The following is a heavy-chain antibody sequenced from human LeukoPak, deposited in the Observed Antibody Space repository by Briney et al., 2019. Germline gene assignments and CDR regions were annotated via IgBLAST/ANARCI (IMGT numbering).Heavy chain of an antibody. D-gene: IGHD2-15*01. CDR1: GYTFTSYY. Sequence: ASVKVSCKASGYTFTSYYMHWVRQAPGQGLEWMGWINPNSGGTNYAQKFQGRVTMTRDTSISTAYMELSRLRSDDTAVYYCARVLGRSGITLYWGQGTLVTVSS. V-gene: IGHV1-2*02. J-gene: IGHJ4*02. CDR2: INPNSGGT. CDR3: ARVLGRSGITLY.